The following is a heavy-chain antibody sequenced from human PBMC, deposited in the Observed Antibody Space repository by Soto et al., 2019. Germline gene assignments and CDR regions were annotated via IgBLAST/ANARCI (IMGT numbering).Heavy chain of an antibody. CDR1: GYTFTSYG. J-gene: IGHJ6*02. D-gene: IGHD1-1*01. Sequence: QVQLVQSGAEVKKPGASVKVSCKASGYTFTSYGISWVRQAPGQGLEWMGWISAYNGNTNYAQKLQGRVTMTTDTATSTAYMELRSLRSYDTAVYYCARDLPRGRLYYYYYGMDVWGQGTTVTVSS. V-gene: IGHV1-18*01. CDR2: ISAYNGNT. CDR3: ARDLPRGRLYYYYYGMDV.